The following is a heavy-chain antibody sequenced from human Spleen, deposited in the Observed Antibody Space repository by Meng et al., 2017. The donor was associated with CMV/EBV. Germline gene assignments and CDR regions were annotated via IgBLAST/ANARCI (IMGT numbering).Heavy chain of an antibody. J-gene: IGHJ6*02. V-gene: IGHV3-43D*03. Sequence: ETLSLTCAASGFTFDDYAMHWVRQAPGKGLEWVSLISWDGGSTYYADSVKGRFTISRDNSKNSLYLQMNSLRAEDTAVYYCARESPEWLFAGMDVWGQGTTVTVSS. CDR2: ISWDGGST. CDR1: GFTFDDYA. D-gene: IGHD3-3*01. CDR3: ARESPEWLFAGMDV.